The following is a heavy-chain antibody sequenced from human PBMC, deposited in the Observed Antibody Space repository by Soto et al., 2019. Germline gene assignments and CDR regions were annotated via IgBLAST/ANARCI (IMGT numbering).Heavy chain of an antibody. V-gene: IGHV3-74*01. Sequence: PGGTLRLSCAASGFPFSSYGMHWVRQAPGQGLVWVSAIYCDGSSTNYADSVKGRFTISRDNAKNTLYLQMNSLRAEDTAVYYCARDPYYYDSSGYYYYYYYGMDVWGQGTTVTVSS. CDR2: IYCDGSST. J-gene: IGHJ6*02. CDR1: GFPFSSYG. D-gene: IGHD3-22*01. CDR3: ARDPYYYDSSGYYYYYYYGMDV.